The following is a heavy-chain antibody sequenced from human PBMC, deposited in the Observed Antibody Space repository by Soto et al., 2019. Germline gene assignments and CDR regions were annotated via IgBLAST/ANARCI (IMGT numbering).Heavy chain of an antibody. D-gene: IGHD3-22*01. CDR2: ISGSGGST. V-gene: IGHV3-23*01. CDR3: AKYGSVSVVVIGYYFDY. CDR1: GFTFSSYA. Sequence: GGSLRLSCAASGFTFSSYAMSWVRQAPGKGLEWVSAISGSGGSTYYADSVKGRFTISRDNSKNTLYLQMNSLRAEDTAVYYCAKYGSVSVVVIGYYFDYWGQGTLVTYPQ. J-gene: IGHJ4*02.